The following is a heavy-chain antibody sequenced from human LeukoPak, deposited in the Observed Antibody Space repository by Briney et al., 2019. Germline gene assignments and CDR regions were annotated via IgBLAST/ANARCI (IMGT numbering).Heavy chain of an antibody. Sequence: GGSLRLSGAASGFTFSSYTMNWVRQAPGRGLEGGSSITGSSDYIYYADSVKGRFTISRDNAKNSLFLQVNSLRAEDTAVYYCARGAGSYYYGMDVWGQGTTVTVSS. D-gene: IGHD1-26*01. J-gene: IGHJ6*02. CDR2: ITGSSDYI. CDR3: ARGAGSYYYGMDV. CDR1: GFTFSSYT. V-gene: IGHV3-21*04.